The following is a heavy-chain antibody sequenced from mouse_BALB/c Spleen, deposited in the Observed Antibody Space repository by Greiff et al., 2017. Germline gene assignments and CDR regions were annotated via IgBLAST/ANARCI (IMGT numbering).Heavy chain of an antibody. D-gene: IGHD1-2*01. V-gene: IGHV5-6-3*01. CDR1: GFTFSSYG. J-gene: IGHJ4*01. CDR2: INSNGGST. Sequence: EVQVVESGGGLVQPGGSLKLSCAASGFTFSSYGMSWVRQTPDKRLELVATINSNGGSTYYPDSVKGRFTISRDNAKNTLYLQMSSLKSEDTAMYYCARKRTTAYYAMDYWGQGTSVTVSS. CDR3: ARKRTTAYYAMDY.